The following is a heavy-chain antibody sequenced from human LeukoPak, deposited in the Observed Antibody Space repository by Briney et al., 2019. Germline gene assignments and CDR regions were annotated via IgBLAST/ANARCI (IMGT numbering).Heavy chain of an antibody. Sequence: SETLSLTCTVSGGSISSYYWSWIQQPPGKGLEWIGYIYYSGSTNYNPSLKSRVTISVDTSKNQFSLKLSSVTAADTAVYYCARDVLYPRNDAFDIWGQGTMVTVSS. D-gene: IGHD2-2*02. CDR3: ARDVLYPRNDAFDI. CDR2: IYYSGST. V-gene: IGHV4-59*01. J-gene: IGHJ3*02. CDR1: GGSISSYY.